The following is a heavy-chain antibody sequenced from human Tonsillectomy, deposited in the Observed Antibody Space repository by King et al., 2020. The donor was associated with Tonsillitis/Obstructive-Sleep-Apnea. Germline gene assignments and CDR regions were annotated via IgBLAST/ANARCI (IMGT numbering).Heavy chain of an antibody. CDR1: GGSISRYY. CDR2: IYYSGST. CDR3: ASYYDFWSGYPY. J-gene: IGHJ4*02. Sequence: QLQESGPGLVKPSETLSLTCTVSGGSISRYYWSWIRQPPGKGLEWIGYIYYSGSTNNNPSLTSRVTISVDTSKNKFTLQLSSVTAADTAVYYCASYYDFWSGYPYWGQGTLVTVSS. D-gene: IGHD3-3*01. V-gene: IGHV4-59*01.